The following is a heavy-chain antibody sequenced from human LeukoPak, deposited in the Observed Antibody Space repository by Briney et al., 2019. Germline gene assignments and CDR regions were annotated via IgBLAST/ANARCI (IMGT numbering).Heavy chain of an antibody. CDR1: GFTFSSYS. V-gene: IGHV3-21*01. Sequence: GGSLRLSCAASGFTFSSYSMNWVRQAPGKGLEWVSSISSSSTYIYYADSVKGRFTISRDNAKNSLYLQMNSLRAEDTAVYYCARDSRSSGWYYFDYWGQGTLVTVSS. CDR3: ARDSRSSGWYYFDY. CDR2: ISSSSTYI. J-gene: IGHJ4*02. D-gene: IGHD6-19*01.